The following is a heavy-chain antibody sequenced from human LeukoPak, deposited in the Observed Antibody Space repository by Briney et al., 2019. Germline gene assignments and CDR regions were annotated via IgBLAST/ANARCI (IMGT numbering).Heavy chain of an antibody. J-gene: IGHJ4*02. D-gene: IGHD3-16*01. CDR1: GFTFDDYG. Sequence: PGGSLRLSCAASGFTFDDYGMSWVRQAPGKGLEWVSGINWNGGRTGYVDSVKGRFTISRDNAKNSLYLQMNSLRAEDTALYSFEKCKGGTGTWSEGEDYWGQGTLVTVSS. V-gene: IGHV3-20*04. CDR3: EKCKGGTGTWSEGEDY. CDR2: INWNGGRT.